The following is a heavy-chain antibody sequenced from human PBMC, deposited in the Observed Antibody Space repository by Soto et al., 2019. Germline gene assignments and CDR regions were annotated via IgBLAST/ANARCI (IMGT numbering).Heavy chain of an antibody. CDR3: AKVLRGVVNWFDR. V-gene: IGHV1-18*01. CDR2: IATYNSNR. CDR1: GDTFTNFG. Sequence: HLVQSGPEVKKPGASITVSCKTSGDTFTNFGLSWVRQAPGQGLEWMGWIATYNSNRNYAQKFQGRLTLTTDTSTSAAYMELNSLRYDDTGVYYCAKVLRGVVNWFDRWGQGTLGNVSS. J-gene: IGHJ5*02. D-gene: IGHD3-10*01.